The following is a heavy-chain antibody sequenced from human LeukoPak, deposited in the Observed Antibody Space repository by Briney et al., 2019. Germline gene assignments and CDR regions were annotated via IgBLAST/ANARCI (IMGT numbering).Heavy chain of an antibody. J-gene: IGHJ4*02. V-gene: IGHV4-4*07. Sequence: SETLSLTCIVSGGSISSYYWAWIRQPAGKGLEWIGRIYPSGSTNYNPSLKSRVTMSVDTSKNQFSLKLTSVTAADTAVYYCASLPGSSHGYYFDYWGQGTLVTVSS. CDR3: ASLPGSSHGYYFDY. CDR1: GGSISSYY. CDR2: IYPSGST. D-gene: IGHD5-18*01.